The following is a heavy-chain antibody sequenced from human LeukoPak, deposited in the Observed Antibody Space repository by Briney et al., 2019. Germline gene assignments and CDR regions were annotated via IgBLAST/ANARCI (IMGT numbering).Heavy chain of an antibody. CDR1: GFSFSSYG. Sequence: GGSLRLSCAASGFSFSSYGMHWVRQAPGKGLEWVAVISYDGSNKYYADSVKGRFTTSRDNSKNTLYLQMNSLKTEDTAVYYCTTDVLMIPRMDYWGQGTLVTVSS. CDR2: ISYDGSNK. V-gene: IGHV3-30*03. J-gene: IGHJ4*02. D-gene: IGHD3-3*01. CDR3: TTDVLMIPRMDY.